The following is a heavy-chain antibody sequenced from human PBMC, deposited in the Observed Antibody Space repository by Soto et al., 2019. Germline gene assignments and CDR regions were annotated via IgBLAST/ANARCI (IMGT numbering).Heavy chain of an antibody. CDR1: GDTCSDYD. J-gene: IGHJ6*02. CDR2: INLESGKT. CDR3: AITPGWFAGMDV. V-gene: IGHV1-8*01. D-gene: IGHD6-19*01. Sequence: ASVKVSCKASGDTCSDYDINGGGQETGRGGEWMGWINLESGKTSCAQKFQGRLTMTGDTSINTAYMDLTSLTSDDTAVYYCAITPGWFAGMDVWGQGTTVTVSS.